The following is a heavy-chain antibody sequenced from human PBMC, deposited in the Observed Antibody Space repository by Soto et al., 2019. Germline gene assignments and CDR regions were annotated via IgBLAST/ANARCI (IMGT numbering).Heavy chain of an antibody. V-gene: IGHV4-59*01. CDR3: ARDFSGTYPTPFSREYDY. CDR2: IYYSGST. D-gene: IGHD1-26*01. CDR1: GGSIRSYY. J-gene: IGHJ4*02. Sequence: SETLSLTCTVSGGSIRSYYWSWIRQPPGKGLEWIGNIYYSGSTNYNPSLKSRVTISVDTSKNQFSLKLSSVTAADTAVYYCARDFSGTYPTPFSREYDYWGQGTLVTVSS.